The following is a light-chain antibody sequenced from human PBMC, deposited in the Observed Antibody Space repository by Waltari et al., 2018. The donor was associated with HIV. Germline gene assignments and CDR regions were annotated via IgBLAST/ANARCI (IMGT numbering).Light chain of an antibody. V-gene: IGKV3-15*01. CDR3: HEYNKWPFT. J-gene: IGKJ3*01. Sequence: EAVMTQSPATLSVSPGERATRSCKASQSVSINLAWYQQKPGQAPRFLIYDTSTRATGVPSRFSGSGSGTEFTLTISSLQSEDFAIYYCHEYNKWPFTFGPGTKVEIK. CDR2: DTS. CDR1: QSVSIN.